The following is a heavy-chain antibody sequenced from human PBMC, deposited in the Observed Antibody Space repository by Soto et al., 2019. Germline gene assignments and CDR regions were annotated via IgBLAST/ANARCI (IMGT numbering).Heavy chain of an antibody. CDR1: GFTVSANY. J-gene: IGHJ6*04. V-gene: IGHV3-66*01. CDR3: PLSDV. CDR2: IYSSGST. Sequence: GSLRLSCAASGFTVSANYMSWVRQAPGKGLEWVSVIYSSGSTYYADSVKDRFSISRDNSKNTLYLQMNSLRADDTAVYYCPLSDVWGKGTTVTVSS.